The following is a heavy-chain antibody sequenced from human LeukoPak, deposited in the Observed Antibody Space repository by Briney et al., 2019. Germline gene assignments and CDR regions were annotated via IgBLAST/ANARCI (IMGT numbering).Heavy chain of an antibody. Sequence: GGSLRLSCAASGFTFSSYGMRWVRQAPGKGLEWVAVICYDGSNKYYADSVKGRFTISRDNSKNTLYLQMNRLRAEETAVYSCAREDYGSGLPLFDPWGLGTLVTVSS. CDR1: GFTFSSYG. CDR2: ICYDGSNK. CDR3: AREDYGSGLPLFDP. J-gene: IGHJ5*02. D-gene: IGHD3-10*01. V-gene: IGHV3-33*01.